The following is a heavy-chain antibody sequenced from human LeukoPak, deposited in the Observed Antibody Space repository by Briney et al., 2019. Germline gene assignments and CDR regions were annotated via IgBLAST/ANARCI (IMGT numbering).Heavy chain of an antibody. J-gene: IGHJ4*02. CDR3: ARDSSSGYYSY. V-gene: IGHV1-18*01. CDR2: ISAYNGNT. D-gene: IGHD3-3*01. Sequence: ASVKVSCKASGYTFTSYGISWVRQAPGQGLEWMGWISAYNGNTNYAQKFQGRVTMTRDTSTSTVYMELSSLRSEDTAVYYCARDSSSGYYSYWGQGTLVTVSS. CDR1: GYTFTSYG.